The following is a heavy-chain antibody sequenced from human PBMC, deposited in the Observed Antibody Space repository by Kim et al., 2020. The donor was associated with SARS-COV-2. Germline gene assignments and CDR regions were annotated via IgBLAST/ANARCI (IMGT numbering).Heavy chain of an antibody. CDR2: IYSGGST. Sequence: GGSLRLSCAASGFTVSSNYMSWVRQAPGKGLEWVSVIYSGGSTYYADSVKGRFTISRDNSKNTLYLQMNSLRAEDTAVYYCARGLLPKWELHPHFDYWGQGTLVTVSS. CDR1: GFTVSSNY. V-gene: IGHV3-53*01. D-gene: IGHD1-26*01. CDR3: ARGLLPKWELHPHFDY. J-gene: IGHJ4*02.